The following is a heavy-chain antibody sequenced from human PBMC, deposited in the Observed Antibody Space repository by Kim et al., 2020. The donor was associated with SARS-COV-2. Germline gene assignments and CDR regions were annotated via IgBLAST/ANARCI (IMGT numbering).Heavy chain of an antibody. CDR1: GFIFTNAW. V-gene: IGHV3-15*01. CDR2: IKSSTAGVTT. J-gene: IGHJ4*02. Sequence: GGSLRLSCAASGFIFTNAWMNWVRRAPGKGLEWVGRIKSSTAGVTTDYAAPVKGRFTISSDDSQNTLYLQMDSLEIEDTALYYCTTVSKVVLESFPGDYWGQGTLVTVSS. CDR3: TTVSKVVLESFPGDY. D-gene: IGHD2-2*01.